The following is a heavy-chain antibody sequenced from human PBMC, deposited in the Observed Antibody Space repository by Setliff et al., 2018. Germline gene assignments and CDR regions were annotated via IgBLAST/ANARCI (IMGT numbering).Heavy chain of an antibody. Sequence: GGSLRLSCAASGFTVSSNYMSWVRQAPGKGLEWVSVIYSGGSTYYADSVKGRFTISRDNSKNTLYLQMNSLRAEDTAVYYCARTPPDTAMVQQFDYWGQGTLVTVSS. CDR1: GFTVSSNY. CDR2: IYSGGST. CDR3: ARTPPDTAMVQQFDY. V-gene: IGHV3-66*02. J-gene: IGHJ4*02. D-gene: IGHD5-18*01.